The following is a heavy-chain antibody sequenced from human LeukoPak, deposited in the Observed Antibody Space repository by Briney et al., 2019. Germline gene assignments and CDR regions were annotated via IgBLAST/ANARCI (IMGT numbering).Heavy chain of an antibody. J-gene: IGHJ4*02. V-gene: IGHV1-18*01. CDR1: GYTFTSYG. CDR2: ISAYNGNT. D-gene: IGHD3-3*01. Sequence: ASVKVSCKASGYTFTSYGISWVRQAPGQGLEWMGWISAYNGNTNYAQKLQGRVTMTTDTSTSTAYMELRSLRSDDTAVYYCARGGGITIFGVEGGNDKSWSDYWGQGTLVTVSS. CDR3: ARGGGITIFGVEGGNDKSWSDY.